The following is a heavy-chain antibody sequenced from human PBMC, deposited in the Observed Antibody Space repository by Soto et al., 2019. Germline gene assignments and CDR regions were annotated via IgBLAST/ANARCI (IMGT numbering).Heavy chain of an antibody. D-gene: IGHD1-26*01. Sequence: QVQLVQSGAEVKKPGSSVKVSCKASGGTFSSYTISWVRQAPGQGLEWMGRIIPILGIANYAQKFQGRVTITADKSTSTAYMELSSLRSEDTAVDCCATGSYEVYYFDYWGQGTLVTVSS. V-gene: IGHV1-69*02. CDR3: ATGSYEVYYFDY. CDR1: GGTFSSYT. CDR2: IIPILGIA. J-gene: IGHJ4*02.